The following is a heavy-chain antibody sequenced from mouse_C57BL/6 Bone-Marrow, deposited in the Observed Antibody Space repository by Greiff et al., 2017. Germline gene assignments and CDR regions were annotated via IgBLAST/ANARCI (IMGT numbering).Heavy chain of an antibody. J-gene: IGHJ1*03. V-gene: IGHV3-6*01. D-gene: IGHD2-13*01. CDR1: GYSITSGYY. CDR2: ISYDGSN. Sequence: DVKLVESGPGLVKPSQSLSLTCSVTGYSITSGYYWNWIRQFPGNKLEWMGYISYDGSNNYNPYLKNRISITRDTSKNQFFLKLNSVTTEDTATYYCAFYGDYGFDVWGTGTTVTVSS. CDR3: AFYGDYGFDV.